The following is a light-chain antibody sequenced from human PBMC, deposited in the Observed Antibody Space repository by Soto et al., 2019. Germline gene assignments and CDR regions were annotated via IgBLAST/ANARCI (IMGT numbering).Light chain of an antibody. J-gene: IGLJ1*01. CDR1: SSDVGGYNF. V-gene: IGLV2-8*01. CDR3: TSYAGGNNV. Sequence: QSALTQPPSASGSPGQSVTISCTGTSSDVGGYNFVSWYQQYPGKVPILMVYEVNKRPSGVPDRFSGSKSGNTASLTVSGLQAEDEADYYCTSYAGGNNVFGTGTKLTVL. CDR2: EVN.